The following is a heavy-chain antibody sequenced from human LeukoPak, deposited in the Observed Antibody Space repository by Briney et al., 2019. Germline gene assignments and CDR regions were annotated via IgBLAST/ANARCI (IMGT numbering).Heavy chain of an antibody. CDR2: ISGSSSYI. CDR3: ARRVDAFDI. CDR1: GFTFSSYS. Sequence: GGSLRLSCAASGFTFSSYSMNWVRQAPGKGLEWVSSISGSSSYIYCADSVRGRFTISRDNAKNSLYLQMNSLRAEDTAVYYCARRVDAFDIWGQGTMVTVSS. J-gene: IGHJ3*02. V-gene: IGHV3-21*01.